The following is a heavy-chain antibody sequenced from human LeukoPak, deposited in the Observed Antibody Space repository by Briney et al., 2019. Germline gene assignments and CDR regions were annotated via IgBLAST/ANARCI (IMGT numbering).Heavy chain of an antibody. J-gene: IGHJ4*02. D-gene: IGHD3-16*01. Sequence: TGGSLRLSCAASGFTFSSYSMNWVRQAPGKGLEWVSYISSSSSTIYYADSVKGRFTISRDNAKNSLYLQMNSLRAEDTAVYYCARGTVWASLGKELAYFDYWGQGTLVTVSS. CDR2: ISSSSSTI. CDR1: GFTFSSYS. CDR3: ARGTVWASLGKELAYFDY. V-gene: IGHV3-48*04.